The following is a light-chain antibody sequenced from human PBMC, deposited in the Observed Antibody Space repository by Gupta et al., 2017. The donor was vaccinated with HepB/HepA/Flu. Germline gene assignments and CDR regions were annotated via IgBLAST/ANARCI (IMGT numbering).Light chain of an antibody. Sequence: QSVLTQPPSVSEAPRQRFTISCSGSSSNIGNNAVNWYQQLPGKAPKLLIYYDDLLPSGVSDRFSGSKSGTSASLAISGLQSEDEADYYCAAWDDSLNGVVLGGGTKLTGL. CDR3: AAWDDSLNGVV. J-gene: IGLJ2*01. CDR1: SSNIGNNA. CDR2: YDD. V-gene: IGLV1-36*01.